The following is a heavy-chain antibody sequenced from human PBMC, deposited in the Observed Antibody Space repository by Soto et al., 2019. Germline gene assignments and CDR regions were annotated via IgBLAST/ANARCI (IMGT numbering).Heavy chain of an antibody. Sequence: QVQLVESGGGLVKPGGSLRLSCAASGFTFSDYYMSWIRQAPGRGLEWVSYISSSGSTIYYADSVKGRFTISRDNAKNSLYLQMNSLRAEDTAVYYCARDLFEGGGLAAAGWVDAFDIWGQGTMVTVSS. D-gene: IGHD6-13*01. J-gene: IGHJ3*02. CDR1: GFTFSDYY. CDR2: ISSSGSTI. CDR3: ARDLFEGGGLAAAGWVDAFDI. V-gene: IGHV3-11*01.